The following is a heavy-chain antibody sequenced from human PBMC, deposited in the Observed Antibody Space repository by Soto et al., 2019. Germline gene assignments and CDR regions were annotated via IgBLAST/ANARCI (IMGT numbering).Heavy chain of an antibody. Sequence: EVQLVESGGGLVKPGGSLRLSCAASGFTVSNTWMSWVRQAPGKGLEWVGRSKSKTDGGTTDYAAPVKGRFTISRDDSINTLYLQMNSLNTEVTAVYYCTTDGGTVPQWLYFAYWCQGTLVTVSS. J-gene: IGHJ4*02. CDR3: TTDGGTVPQWLYFAY. V-gene: IGHV3-15*01. CDR1: GFTVSNTW. CDR2: SKSKTDGGTT. D-gene: IGHD6-19*01.